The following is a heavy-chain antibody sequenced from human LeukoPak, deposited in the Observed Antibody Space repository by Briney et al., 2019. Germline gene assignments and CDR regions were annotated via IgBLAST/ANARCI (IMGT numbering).Heavy chain of an antibody. CDR1: GFTFSSYE. CDR3: AREGTAMVSFDY. Sequence: GGSLRLSCAASGFTFSSYEMNWVRQAPGKGLEWVSYISSGGNTIYYADSVKGRSTISRDNAKNSLYLQMNSLRAEDTAVYYCAREGTAMVSFDYWGQGTLVTVSS. D-gene: IGHD5-18*01. J-gene: IGHJ4*02. CDR2: ISSGGNTI. V-gene: IGHV3-48*03.